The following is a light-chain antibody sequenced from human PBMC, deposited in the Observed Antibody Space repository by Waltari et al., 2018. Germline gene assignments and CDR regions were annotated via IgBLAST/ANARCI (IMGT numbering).Light chain of an antibody. V-gene: IGKV3-15*01. Sequence: EIVMTQSPATLSVSPGERATLSCRASQSVNSILAWYQQKPRQAPRLLIYGTPTRATGMPDSFRGSGTGGEFTLTISSMQSEEFAVYYCRQYNNWPPTFGQGTKLEIK. CDR2: GTP. J-gene: IGKJ2*01. CDR3: RQYNNWPPT. CDR1: QSVNSI.